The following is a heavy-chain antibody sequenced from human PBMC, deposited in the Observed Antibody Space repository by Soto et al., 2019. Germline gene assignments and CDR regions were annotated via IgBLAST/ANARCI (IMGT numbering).Heavy chain of an antibody. J-gene: IGHJ6*02. CDR2: ISYDGSNK. Sequence: PGGSLRLSCAASGFTFSSYAMHWVRQAPGKGLEWVAVISYDGSNKYYADSVKGRFTISRDNSKNTLYLQMNSLRAEDTAVYYCARVDIAVAGTPSSYYYYYGMDVWGQGTTVTVSS. D-gene: IGHD6-19*01. V-gene: IGHV3-30-3*01. CDR1: GFTFSSYA. CDR3: ARVDIAVAGTPSSYYYYYGMDV.